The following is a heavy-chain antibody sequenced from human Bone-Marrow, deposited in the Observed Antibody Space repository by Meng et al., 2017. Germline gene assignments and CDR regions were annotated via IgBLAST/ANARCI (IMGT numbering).Heavy chain of an antibody. V-gene: IGHV3-15*01. J-gene: IGHJ4*02. CDR2: IKGKPDGETA. Sequence: EVQLVESGGGLVKPGGSLRLSCATSGLIFNTAWMTWVRQAPGKGPEWVGRIKGKPDGETADYAAPVKGRFTISRDNSKNTLYLQMNSLRGEDTAVYYCAKDSRPIDYWGQGTLVTVSS. CDR1: GLIFNTAW. D-gene: IGHD6-6*01. CDR3: AKDSRPIDY.